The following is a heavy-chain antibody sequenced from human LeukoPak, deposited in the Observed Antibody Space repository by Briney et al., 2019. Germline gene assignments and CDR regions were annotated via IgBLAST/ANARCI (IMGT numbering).Heavy chain of an antibody. J-gene: IGHJ4*02. D-gene: IGHD2-21*02. V-gene: IGHV3-64*01. CDR1: GFTFSSYA. CDR2: ISSNGGST. Sequence: PGGSLRLSCAASGFTFSSYAMHWVRQAPGKGLEYVSAISSNGGSTYYANSVKGRFTISRDNSKNTLYLQMGSLRAEDMAVYYCARDLKVCGGDCKPIWFFDYWGQGTQVTVSP. CDR3: ARDLKVCGGDCKPIWFFDY.